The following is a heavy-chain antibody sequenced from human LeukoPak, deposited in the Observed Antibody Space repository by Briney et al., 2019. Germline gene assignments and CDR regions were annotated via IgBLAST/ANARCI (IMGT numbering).Heavy chain of an antibody. Sequence: GASVKVSCEASGYTFTSYDINWVRQATGQGLEWMGWMNPNSGNTGYAQKFQGRVTMTRNTSISTAYMELSSLRSEDTAVYYCASSVDGGHDAFDIWGQGTMVTVSS. V-gene: IGHV1-8*01. D-gene: IGHD4-23*01. CDR1: GYTFTSYD. J-gene: IGHJ3*02. CDR3: ASSVDGGHDAFDI. CDR2: MNPNSGNT.